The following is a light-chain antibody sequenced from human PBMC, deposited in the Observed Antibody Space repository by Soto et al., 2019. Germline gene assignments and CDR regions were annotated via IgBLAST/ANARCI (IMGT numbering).Light chain of an antibody. CDR1: QSINRS. CDR2: GAS. CDR3: QQTSTTPSWT. V-gene: IGKV1-39*01. Sequence: DIQMTQSPSSLSASVVDRVTITCRASQSINRSLNWYQQKSGQAPRLLIYGASGLQSGVPSRFSGSGSGTDFTLTISSLQPEEFATYYCQQTSTTPSWTFGPGTKVEIK. J-gene: IGKJ1*01.